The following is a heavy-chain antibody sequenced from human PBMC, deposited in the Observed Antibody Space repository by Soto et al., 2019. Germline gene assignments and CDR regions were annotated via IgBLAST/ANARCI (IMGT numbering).Heavy chain of an antibody. CDR1: GYTFTSYD. V-gene: IGHV1-8*01. CDR2: MTPNSGNT. CDR3: ARGLRVVVPAGFGY. Sequence: QVQLVQSGAEVQKPGASVKVSCKASGYTFTSYDINWVRQATGQGLEWMGWMTPNSGNTGYAQKFQGRVTMTRNTSISTAYMELSSLRSEDTAVYYCARGLRVVVPAGFGYWGQGTLVTVSS. J-gene: IGHJ4*02. D-gene: IGHD2-2*01.